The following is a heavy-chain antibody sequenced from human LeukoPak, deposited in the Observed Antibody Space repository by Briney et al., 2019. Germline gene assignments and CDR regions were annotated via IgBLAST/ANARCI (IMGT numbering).Heavy chain of an antibody. V-gene: IGHV4-59*08. D-gene: IGHD3-22*01. CDR3: ARHYYDRSDSYSFDY. CDR2: IYDSGST. Sequence: PSERLSLTRTVSGGSTTIDYSSWVRQRPGQGRDWSGYIYDSGSTNYNPSLKSRVTISVDTSKNQFSLKLSSVTASDSAVYYCARHYYDRSDSYSFDYWGQGNLVTVSS. CDR1: GGSTTIDY. J-gene: IGHJ4*02.